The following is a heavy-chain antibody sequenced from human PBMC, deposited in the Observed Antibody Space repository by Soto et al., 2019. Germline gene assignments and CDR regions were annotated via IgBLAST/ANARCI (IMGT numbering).Heavy chain of an antibody. CDR1: GYTFTGYY. V-gene: IGHV1-2*02. J-gene: IGHJ5*02. D-gene: IGHD3-3*01. Sequence: ASVKVSFKASGYTFTGYYMHWLRQAPGQGLEWMGWINPNSGGANYAQKFQGRVTMTRDTSISTAYMELSRLRSDDTAVYYCARDPPPYYDFWSGYSQMGWFDPWGQGTLVTVSS. CDR2: INPNSGGA. CDR3: ARDPPPYYDFWSGYSQMGWFDP.